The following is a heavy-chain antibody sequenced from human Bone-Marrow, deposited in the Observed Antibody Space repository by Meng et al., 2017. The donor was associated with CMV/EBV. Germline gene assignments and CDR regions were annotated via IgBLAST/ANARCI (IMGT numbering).Heavy chain of an antibody. Sequence: GESLKISCAASGFTFSSYAMHWVRQAPGKGLEWVAVISYDGSNKYYADSVKGRFTISRDNSKNTLYLQMNSLRAEDTAVYYCAKDFRRGPADRFRGRFLGYDAFDIWGQGTMVTVSS. CDR1: GFTFSSYA. CDR3: AKDFRRGPADRFRGRFLGYDAFDI. J-gene: IGHJ3*02. V-gene: IGHV3-30-3*01. CDR2: ISYDGSNK. D-gene: IGHD3-3*01.